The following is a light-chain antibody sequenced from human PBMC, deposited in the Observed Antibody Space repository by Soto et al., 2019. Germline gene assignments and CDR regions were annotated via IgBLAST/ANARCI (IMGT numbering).Light chain of an antibody. Sequence: DIQLTQSASTRSASIGDRVTITCGASRSISRDLNWYQQQIGKAPKLLIYAASHLQSGVQPRFSGSGSGTDFTLTISDLHPENFATYYCQQRYNTPLTIGQATKVDI. CDR3: QQRYNTPLT. CDR2: AAS. V-gene: IGKV1-39*01. J-gene: IGKJ1*01. CDR1: RSISRD.